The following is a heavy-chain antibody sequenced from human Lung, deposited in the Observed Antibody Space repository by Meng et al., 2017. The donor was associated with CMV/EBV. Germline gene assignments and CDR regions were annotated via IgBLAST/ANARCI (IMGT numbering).Heavy chain of an antibody. CDR3: AMDFRGSSEYFDD. J-gene: IGHJ4*02. D-gene: IGHD1-26*01. CDR2: IRSDGTTA. V-gene: IGHV3-30*02. Sequence: GGSLRLXCAASGFTFSDRGMHWVRQAPGKGLEWVAFIRSDGTTAYYVDSVKGRFTISRDNAKNTVSLQMNSLRPEDTALYYCAMDFRGSSEYFDDLGQGTLVTVSS. CDR1: GFTFSDRG.